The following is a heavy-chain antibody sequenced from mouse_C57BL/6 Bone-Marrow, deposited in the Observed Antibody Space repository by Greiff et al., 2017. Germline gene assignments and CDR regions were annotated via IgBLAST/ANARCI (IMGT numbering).Heavy chain of an antibody. J-gene: IGHJ3*01. CDR1: GYTFTDYY. CDR3: ARFYYGYDGWFAY. D-gene: IGHD2-2*01. CDR2: INPNNGGT. Sequence: VQLQQSGPELVKPGASVKISCKASGYTFTDYYMNWVKQSHGKSLEWIGDINPNNGGTSYNQKFKGKATLTVDKSSSTAYMELRSLTSEDSAVYFCARFYYGYDGWFAYWGQGTLVTVSA. V-gene: IGHV1-26*01.